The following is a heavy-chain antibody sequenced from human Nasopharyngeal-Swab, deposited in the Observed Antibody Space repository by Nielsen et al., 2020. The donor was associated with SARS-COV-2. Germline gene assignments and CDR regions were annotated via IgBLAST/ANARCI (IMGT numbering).Heavy chain of an antibody. V-gene: IGHV7-4-1*02. CDR2: INTNTGHP. D-gene: IGHD6-13*01. Sequence: CVRQAPGQGLEWMGWINTNTGHPTYAQGFTGRFVFSLDTSVSTAYLQISSLKAEDTAVYNCARAGRGSSSWYVIDYYYGMDVWGQGTTVTVSS. CDR3: ARAGRGSSSWYVIDYYYGMDV. J-gene: IGHJ6*02.